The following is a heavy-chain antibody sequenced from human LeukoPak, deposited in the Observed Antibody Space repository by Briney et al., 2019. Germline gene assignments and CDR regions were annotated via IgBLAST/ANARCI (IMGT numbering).Heavy chain of an antibody. CDR3: AGGKEITMVRGVIRGFNWFDP. D-gene: IGHD3-10*01. CDR1: GGSFSGYY. J-gene: IGHJ5*02. V-gene: IGHV4-34*01. Sequence: PSETLSLTCAVYGGSFSGYYWSWIRQPPGKGLEWIGEINHSGSTNYNPSLKSRVTISVDTSKNQFSLKLSSVTAADTAVYYCAGGKEITMVRGVIRGFNWFDPWGQGTLVTVSS. CDR2: INHSGST.